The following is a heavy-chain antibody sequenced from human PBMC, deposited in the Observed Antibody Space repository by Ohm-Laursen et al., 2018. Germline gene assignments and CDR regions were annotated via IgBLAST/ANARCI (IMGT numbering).Heavy chain of an antibody. CDR1: GFTFSNVW. Sequence: SLRLSCSASGFTFSNVWMSWVRQAPGKGLEWVSYISSSGSTIYYADSVKGRFTISRDNAKNSLYLQMNSLRAEDTAVYYCARARPPTYYYGMDVWGQGTTVTVSS. D-gene: IGHD6-6*01. CDR2: ISSSGSTI. CDR3: ARARPPTYYYGMDV. V-gene: IGHV3-11*01. J-gene: IGHJ6*02.